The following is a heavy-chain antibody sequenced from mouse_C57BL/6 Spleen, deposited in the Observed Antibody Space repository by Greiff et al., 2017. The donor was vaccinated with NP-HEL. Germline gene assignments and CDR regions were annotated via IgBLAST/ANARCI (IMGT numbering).Heavy chain of an antibody. D-gene: IGHD1-1*01. CDR3: ARRYGSNYFDY. CDR1: GYAFSSSW. CDR2: IYPGDGDT. Sequence: QVQLQQSGPELVKPGASVKFSCKASGYAFSSSWMNWVKQRPGKGLEWIGRIYPGDGDTNYNGKFKGKATLTADKSSSTAYMQLSSLTSEDSAVYFCARRYGSNYFDYWGQGTTLTVSS. J-gene: IGHJ2*01. V-gene: IGHV1-82*01.